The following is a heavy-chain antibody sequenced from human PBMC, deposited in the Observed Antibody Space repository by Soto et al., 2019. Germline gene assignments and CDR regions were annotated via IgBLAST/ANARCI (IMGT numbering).Heavy chain of an antibody. CDR3: ARTTPKYGSGGYDNVGWFDP. J-gene: IGHJ5*02. CDR2: IIPIFDTA. Sequence: AVKVSCQASGGTFSSYAISWVRQAPGQGLEWMGGIIPIFDTANYAQKFQGRVTITADESTSTAYMELSSLRSEDTAVYYCARTTPKYGSGGYDNVGWFDPWGQGTLVTVSS. CDR1: GGTFSSYA. D-gene: IGHD3-10*01. V-gene: IGHV1-69*13.